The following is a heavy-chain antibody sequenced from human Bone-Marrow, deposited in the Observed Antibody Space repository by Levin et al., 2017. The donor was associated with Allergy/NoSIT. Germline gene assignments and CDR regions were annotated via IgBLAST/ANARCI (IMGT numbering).Heavy chain of an antibody. CDR1: GFTFSSYD. Sequence: SCAASGFTFSSYDMHWVRQATGRGLEWVSAIGTAADSYYSGSVKGRFTVSRDNAKNSFYLQMNSLRAGDTAVYYCARVALPRYCTSTSCSGSGYYFDYWGQGTLVTVSS. J-gene: IGHJ4*02. V-gene: IGHV3-13*04. CDR3: ARVALPRYCTSTSCSGSGYYFDY. D-gene: IGHD2-2*01. CDR2: IGTAADS.